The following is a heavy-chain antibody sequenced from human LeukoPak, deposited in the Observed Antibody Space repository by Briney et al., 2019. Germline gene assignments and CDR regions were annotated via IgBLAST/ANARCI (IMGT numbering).Heavy chain of an antibody. CDR2: IYHSGST. Sequence: SETLSLTCSVSGGSMSSYYWSWIRQSPGKGLEWIGYIYHSGSTDYNSSLKSRVTISEDTSKNQFSLKLSSVTAADTAVYYCARGGYSYGDFDYWGQGTLVTVSS. CDR3: ARGGYSYGDFDY. V-gene: IGHV4-59*08. J-gene: IGHJ4*02. CDR1: GGSMSSYY. D-gene: IGHD5-18*01.